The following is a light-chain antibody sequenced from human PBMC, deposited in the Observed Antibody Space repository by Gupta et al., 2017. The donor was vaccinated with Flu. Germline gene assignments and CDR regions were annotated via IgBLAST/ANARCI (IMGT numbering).Light chain of an antibody. J-gene: IGLJ1*01. V-gene: IGLV2-8*01. CDR3: SSYGLSDNL. Sequence: SALTQPPSASWPPGQSVTISCTGTSSDVGIYNYVSWYQQYPGKVPKLMIYEVSERPSGVPDRFSGSKSGNKASLTGAGLQAEDEADYDCSSYGLSDNLVGTGTKLTGL. CDR2: EVS. CDR1: SSDVGIYNY.